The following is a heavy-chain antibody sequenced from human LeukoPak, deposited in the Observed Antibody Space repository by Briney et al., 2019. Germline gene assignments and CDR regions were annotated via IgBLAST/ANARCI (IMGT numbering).Heavy chain of an antibody. CDR2: IYTSGST. J-gene: IGHJ4*02. CDR3: ARKNSGSYREFDY. CDR1: GGSISSYY. V-gene: IGHV4-4*07. D-gene: IGHD1-26*01. Sequence: SETLSLTCTVSGGSISSYYWSWIRQPAGKGLEWIGRIYTSGSTNYNPSLKSRVTMSVDTSKNQFSLKLRSVTPADTAVFYCARKNSGSYREFDYWGQGTLVTVSS.